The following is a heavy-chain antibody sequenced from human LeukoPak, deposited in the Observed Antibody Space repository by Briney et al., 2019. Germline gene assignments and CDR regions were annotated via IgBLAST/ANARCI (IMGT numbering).Heavy chain of an antibody. CDR1: GFTFSSYT. V-gene: IGHV3-23*01. CDR2: ISTGGGNT. J-gene: IGHJ4*02. D-gene: IGHD2-2*03. CDR3: AKDGGLWISAHWGDS. Sequence: QTEGSLRLSCTASGFTFSSYTMSWVRQAPGKGLKWVSTISTGGGNTYYADSVQGRFTVSRDDSKNTLYLQMNSLRAEDTAVYYCAKDGGLWISAHWGDSWGRGTLVTVSS.